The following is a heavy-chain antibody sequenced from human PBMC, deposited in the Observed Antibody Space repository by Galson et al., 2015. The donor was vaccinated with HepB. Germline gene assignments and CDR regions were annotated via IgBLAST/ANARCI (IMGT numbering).Heavy chain of an antibody. V-gene: IGHV4-59*01. J-gene: IGHJ6*02. Sequence: LSLTCTVSGGSISSYYWSWIRQPPGKGLEWIGYIYSSGSTNYNPSPSLESRLTISIDTSKNQFSLKVTSVTAADTAVYFCARGGTKVNGMDVWGQGTTVTVSS. CDR3: ARGGTKVNGMDV. CDR1: GGSISSYY. D-gene: IGHD4-11*01. CDR2: IYSSGST.